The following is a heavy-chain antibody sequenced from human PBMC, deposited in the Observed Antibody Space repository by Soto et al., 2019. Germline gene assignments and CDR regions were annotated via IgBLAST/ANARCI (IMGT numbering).Heavy chain of an antibody. CDR1: GYTFTGYY. J-gene: IGHJ4*02. V-gene: IGHV1-2*04. CDR3: ARAATYYYDRSGYPPPPQFDY. D-gene: IGHD3-22*01. CDR2: INPNSGGT. Sequence: ASVKVSCKASGYTFTGYYMHWVRQAPGQGLEWMGWINPNSGGTNYAQKFQGWVTMTRDTSISTAYMELSRLRSDDTAVYYCARAATYYYDRSGYPPPPQFDYWGQGTLVTVSS.